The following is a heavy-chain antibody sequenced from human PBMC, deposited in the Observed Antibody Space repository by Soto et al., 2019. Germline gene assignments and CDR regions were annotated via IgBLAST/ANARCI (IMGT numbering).Heavy chain of an antibody. CDR2: IVVGSGNT. CDR1: GFTFTSSA. CDR3: AAEGGSGPPIRDYYGMDV. D-gene: IGHD2-15*01. V-gene: IGHV1-58*01. J-gene: IGHJ6*02. Sequence: GASVKVSCKASGFTFTSSAVQWVRQARGQRLEWIGWIVVGSGNTNYAQKFQERVTITRDMSTSTAYMELSSLRSEDTAVYYCAAEGGSGPPIRDYYGMDVWGQGTTVTVSS.